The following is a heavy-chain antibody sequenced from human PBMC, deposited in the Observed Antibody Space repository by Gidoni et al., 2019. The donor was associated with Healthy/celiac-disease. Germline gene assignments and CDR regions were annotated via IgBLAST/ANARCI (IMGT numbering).Heavy chain of an antibody. CDR1: GGSISRGGYS. Sequence: QLQLQESVSGLVKPSQTLSLTCAVSGGSISRGGYSWSWIRQPPGKGLEWIGYFYHSGSTYDNPSLKSRVTISVDRSKNQFSLKLSSVTAADTAVYYCARAPYCSSTSCYTAWFDPWGQGTLVTVSS. J-gene: IGHJ5*02. CDR2: FYHSGST. CDR3: ARAPYCSSTSCYTAWFDP. D-gene: IGHD2-2*02. V-gene: IGHV4-30-2*01.